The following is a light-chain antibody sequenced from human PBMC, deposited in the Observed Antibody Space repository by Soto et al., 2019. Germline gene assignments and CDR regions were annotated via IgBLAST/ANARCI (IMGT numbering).Light chain of an antibody. CDR1: QSISDW. V-gene: IGKV1-5*03. CDR2: KAS. CDR3: KECDSYWM. J-gene: IGKJ1*01. Sequence: DIQMTQSPSTVSASRGGGGAVSCRASQSISDWLAWHHQKPGEAPMLLIYKASGLDSGGPSRFSVSGCEREFALTIRSRQSDDFALFLCKECDSYWMFGQGTKVDIK.